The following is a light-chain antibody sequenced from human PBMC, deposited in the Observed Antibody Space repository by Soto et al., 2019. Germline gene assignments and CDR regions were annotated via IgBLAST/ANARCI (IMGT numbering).Light chain of an antibody. V-gene: IGKV4-1*01. CDR1: QSVLYSSNNKNY. J-gene: IGKJ2*01. Sequence: DIVMTQSPDSLAVSLGERATINCKSSQSVLYSSNNKNYLAWYQQKPGQPPKLLISWASTRESGVPDRFSGSGSGTDFTLTISSLQAEDVAVYYCQQYYDTHTFGQGTKLEIK. CDR3: QQYYDTHT. CDR2: WAS.